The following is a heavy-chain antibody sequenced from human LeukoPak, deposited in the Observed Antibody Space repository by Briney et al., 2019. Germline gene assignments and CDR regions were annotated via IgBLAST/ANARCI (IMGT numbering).Heavy chain of an antibody. CDR1: GFTFSGSA. CDR2: IRSKANSYAT. J-gene: IGHJ3*02. V-gene: IGHV3-73*01. Sequence: PGGSLRLSCAASGFTFSGSAMHWVRQASGKGLEWVGRIRSKANSYATAYAASVKGRFTISRDDSKNTAYLQMNSLKTEATAVRYCTRSLFDIWGQGTMVTVSS. CDR3: TRSLFDI.